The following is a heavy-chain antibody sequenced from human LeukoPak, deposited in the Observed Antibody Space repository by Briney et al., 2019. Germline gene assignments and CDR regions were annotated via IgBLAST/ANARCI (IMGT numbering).Heavy chain of an antibody. J-gene: IGHJ3*02. CDR2: ISWNSGSI. D-gene: IGHD2-2*01. CDR1: GFTFDDYA. CDR3: ASPSRGDAFDI. V-gene: IGHV3-9*01. Sequence: GGSLRLSCAASGFTFDDYAMHWVRQAPGKGLEWVSGISWNSGSIGYADSVKGRFTISRDNAKNSLYLQMNSLRAEDTALYYYASPSRGDAFDIWGQGTMVTVSS.